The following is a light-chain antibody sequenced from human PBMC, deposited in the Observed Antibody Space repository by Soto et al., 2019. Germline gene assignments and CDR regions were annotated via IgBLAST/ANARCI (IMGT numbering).Light chain of an antibody. CDR2: RND. CDR3: GAWDDSVSGAV. Sequence: QSVLTQPPSASGTPGQKVTISCSGSSSNIGSHYVYWYQQLPGTAPKLLIYRNDQRPSGVPDRFSGSKSGTSASLAISGLRSEDEADYYCGAWDDSVSGAVFGGGTQLTVL. J-gene: IGLJ7*01. V-gene: IGLV1-47*01. CDR1: SSNIGSHY.